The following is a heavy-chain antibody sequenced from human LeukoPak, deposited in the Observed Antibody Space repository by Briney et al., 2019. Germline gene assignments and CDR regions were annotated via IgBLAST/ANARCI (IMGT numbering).Heavy chain of an antibody. CDR2: ISYDGSNK. D-gene: IGHD3-16*02. V-gene: IGHV3-30*18. Sequence: GGSLRLSCAASGFTFSSYGMQWVRQAPGKGLEWVAVISYDGSNKYYADSVKGRFTISRDNSKNTLYLQMNSLRAEGTAVYYCAKDRGREITFGGVIVYYFDYWGQGTLVTVSS. CDR3: AKDRGREITFGGVIVYYFDY. J-gene: IGHJ4*02. CDR1: GFTFSSYG.